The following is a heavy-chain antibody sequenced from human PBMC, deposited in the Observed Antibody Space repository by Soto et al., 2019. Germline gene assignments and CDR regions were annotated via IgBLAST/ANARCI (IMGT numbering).Heavy chain of an antibody. J-gene: IGHJ5*02. CDR1: GFTFSNAW. CDR2: IKSKTDGGTT. V-gene: IGHV3-15*07. CDR3: TTDRSPWFGNLFPWFDP. D-gene: IGHD3-10*01. Sequence: PGGSLRLSCAASGFTFSNAWMNWVRQAPGKGLEWVGRIKSKTDGGTTDYAAPVKGRFTISRDDSKNTLYLQMNSLKTEDTAAYYCTTDRSPWFGNLFPWFDPWGQGTLVTVSS.